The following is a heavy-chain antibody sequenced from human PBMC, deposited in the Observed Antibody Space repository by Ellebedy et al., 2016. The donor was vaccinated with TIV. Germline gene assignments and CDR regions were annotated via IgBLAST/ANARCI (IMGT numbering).Heavy chain of an antibody. CDR2: ISSNGDNT. Sequence: PGGSLRLSCAASGFTFSTYVMYWVRQAPGKGLEYVSAISSNGDNTYYANSVKGRFTISRDNSKNTLWLQMGSLRAEDMAMYYCARDLGGAPAGWGIDEIWGQGTMVTVSS. D-gene: IGHD6-13*01. CDR3: ARDLGGAPAGWGIDEI. CDR1: GFTFSTYV. J-gene: IGHJ3*02. V-gene: IGHV3-64*01.